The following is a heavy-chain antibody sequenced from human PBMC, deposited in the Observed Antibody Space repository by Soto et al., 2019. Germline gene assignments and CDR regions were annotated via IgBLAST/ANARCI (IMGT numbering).Heavy chain of an antibody. D-gene: IGHD3-10*01. V-gene: IGHV3-23*01. CDR2: IIDSGGGT. J-gene: IGHJ4*02. CDR3: AKAEPLLLWFGELSS. Sequence: EVHLLESGGGLVQPGGYLRLSCAASGVTFSSYAMSWVRQAPGKGLEWISTIIDSGGGTYYADSVKGRFTISRDNSNNTLSLQMNSLRAEDTAVYYCAKAEPLLLWFGELSSWGQGTLVTVSS. CDR1: GVTFSSYA.